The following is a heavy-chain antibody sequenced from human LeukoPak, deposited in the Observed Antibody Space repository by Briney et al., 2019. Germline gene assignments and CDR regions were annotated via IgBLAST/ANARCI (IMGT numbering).Heavy chain of an antibody. J-gene: IGHJ4*02. Sequence: GGSLRLSCAASGFTFSSYSINWVRQAPGKGLEWVSSISSSSSYIYYADSVKGRFTISRDNAKNSLYLQMSSLRADDTAMYYCARDFMGESGYAGYWGQGTLVTVSS. CDR2: ISSSSSYI. V-gene: IGHV3-21*01. CDR1: GFTFSSYS. D-gene: IGHD5-12*01. CDR3: ARDFMGESGYAGY.